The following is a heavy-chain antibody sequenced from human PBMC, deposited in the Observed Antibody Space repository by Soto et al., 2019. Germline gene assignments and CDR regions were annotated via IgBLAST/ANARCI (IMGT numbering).Heavy chain of an antibody. CDR2: ISGSGGST. Sequence: GSLRLSCAASGFTFSSYAMSWVRQAPGKGLEWVSAISGSGGSTYYADSVKGRFTISRDNSKNTLYLQMNSLRSYDTSVYYCARDLQQWLVGAFDIWGQGTMVTVSS. CDR1: GFTFSSYA. V-gene: IGHV3-23*01. D-gene: IGHD6-19*01. CDR3: ARDLQQWLVGAFDI. J-gene: IGHJ3*02.